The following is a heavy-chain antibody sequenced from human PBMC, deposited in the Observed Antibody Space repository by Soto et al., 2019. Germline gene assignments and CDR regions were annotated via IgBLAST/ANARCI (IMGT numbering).Heavy chain of an antibody. D-gene: IGHD5-18*01. J-gene: IGHJ4*02. Sequence: QVQLQESGPGLVKPSGTLSLTCAVSGGSISSSNWWSWLRQSPGKGLEWIGTIYESGSTSYNPSLKSRVSISVDKSKNQFSLKLRSVTAADTAVYYCASSYIEGYSVFDYWGQGTLVTVSS. V-gene: IGHV4-4*02. CDR2: IYESGST. CDR3: ASSYIEGYSVFDY. CDR1: GGSISSSNW.